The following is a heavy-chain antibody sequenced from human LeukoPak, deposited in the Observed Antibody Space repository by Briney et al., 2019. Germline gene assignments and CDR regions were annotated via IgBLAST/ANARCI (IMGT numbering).Heavy chain of an antibody. D-gene: IGHD3-16*01. CDR3: AKRITPRDPY. CDR1: GFTFSSYA. CDR2: ITGSGGST. Sequence: PGGSLRLSCAASGFTFSSYAMSWVRQAPGRGLEWVSAITGSGGSTSYADSVKGRFTISRDNSKNTLYLQMNSLRAEDTAVYYCAKRITPRDPYWGQGTLVTVSS. J-gene: IGHJ4*02. V-gene: IGHV3-23*01.